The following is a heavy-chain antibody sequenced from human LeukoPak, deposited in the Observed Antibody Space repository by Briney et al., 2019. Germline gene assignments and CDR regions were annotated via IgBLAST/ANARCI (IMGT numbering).Heavy chain of an antibody. V-gene: IGHV1-46*01. CDR3: ARGVRGYSYGSRFDY. D-gene: IGHD5-18*01. J-gene: IGHJ4*02. CDR1: GYTFTNYF. Sequence: ASLKVSCKASGYTFTNYFMHWVRQAPGQGLEWLGIINPSGGSTIYAQKFQGRVTMTSDTSTSTVYMELSSLTSEDTAVYYCARGVRGYSYGSRFDYWGQGTLVTVSS. CDR2: INPSGGST.